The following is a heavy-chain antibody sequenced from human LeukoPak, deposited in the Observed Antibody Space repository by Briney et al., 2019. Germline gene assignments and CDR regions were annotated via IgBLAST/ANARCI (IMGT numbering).Heavy chain of an antibody. CDR1: GGSISSGGYS. J-gene: IGHJ4*02. D-gene: IGHD3-10*01. CDR3: ATSGSYYRAPDY. Sequence: SQTLSLTCAVSGGSISSGGYSWSWIRQPPGKGLEWIGYIYHSGSTYYNPSLKSRVTISVDRSKNQFSLRLSSVTAADTAVYYCATSGSYYRAPDYWGQGTLVTVSA. CDR2: IYHSGST. V-gene: IGHV4-30-2*01.